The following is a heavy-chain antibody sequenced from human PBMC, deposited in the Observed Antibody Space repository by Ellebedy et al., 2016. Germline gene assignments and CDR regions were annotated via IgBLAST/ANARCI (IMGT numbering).Heavy chain of an antibody. V-gene: IGHV4-30-4*01. Sequence: SETLSLTCKVSGGSISGGEYYWTWIRQPPGKGLEWIGYMYYAGDTYYNPSLRRRVSISVDTSTQFSLKLTSVTAADTAVYYCARGKIASRPGQKSAFDIWGQGTMVTVSS. CDR3: ARGKIASRPGQKSAFDI. CDR1: GGSISGGEYY. D-gene: IGHD6-6*01. J-gene: IGHJ3*02. CDR2: MYYAGDT.